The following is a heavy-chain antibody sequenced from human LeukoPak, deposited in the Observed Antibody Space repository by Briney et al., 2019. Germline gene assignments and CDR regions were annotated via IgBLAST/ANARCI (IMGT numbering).Heavy chain of an antibody. Sequence: SETLSLTCAVYGGSFSGYYWSWIRQPPGKGLEWIGYIFYTGSTNYNPSLKSRVTISVDTSKNQFSLRLSSVTAADTAVYYCARDGRFPPEPLPRYFDYWGQGTLVTVSS. CDR1: GGSFSGYY. J-gene: IGHJ4*02. CDR2: IFYTGST. V-gene: IGHV4-59*12. D-gene: IGHD1-14*01. CDR3: ARDGRFPPEPLPRYFDY.